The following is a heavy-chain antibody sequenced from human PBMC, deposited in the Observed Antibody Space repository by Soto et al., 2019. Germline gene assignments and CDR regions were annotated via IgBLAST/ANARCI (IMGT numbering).Heavy chain of an antibody. Sequence: EVQLVESGGGLIQPGGSLRLSCAASGFPVSSNYMSWVRQAPGKGLEWVSIMYSGGSTYYSDSVKGRFTISRDNSKNTLYLQMNSLRVEDTAVYYCARGLRGPSPFDPWGQGTRVTVSS. J-gene: IGHJ5*02. D-gene: IGHD4-17*01. CDR3: ARGLRGPSPFDP. CDR1: GFPVSSNY. V-gene: IGHV3-53*01. CDR2: MYSGGST.